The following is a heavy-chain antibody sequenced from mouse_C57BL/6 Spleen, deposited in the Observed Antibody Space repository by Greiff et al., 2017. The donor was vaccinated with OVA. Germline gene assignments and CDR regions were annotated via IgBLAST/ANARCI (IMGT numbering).Heavy chain of an antibody. CDR3: TRFYDGYYVPFDY. CDR2: IDPETGGT. CDR1: GYTFTDYE. J-gene: IGHJ2*01. Sequence: QVQLQQSGAELVRPGASVTLSCKASGYTFTDYEMHWVKQTPVHGLEWIGAIDPETGGTAYNQKFKGKAILTADKSSSTAYMELRSLTSEDSAVYYCTRFYDGYYVPFDYWGQGTTLTVSS. V-gene: IGHV1-15*01. D-gene: IGHD2-3*01.